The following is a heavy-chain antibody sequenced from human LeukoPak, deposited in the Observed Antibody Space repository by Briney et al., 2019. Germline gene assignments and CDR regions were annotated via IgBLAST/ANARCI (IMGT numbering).Heavy chain of an antibody. V-gene: IGHV3-7*01. Sequence: GGPLRLSCAASGFTFSSFWMSWVRQAPGKGLEWVANIKQDGSEKYYVDSVKGRFTISRDNAKNSLHLQMNSLRAEDTAVYYCARSRYCSSNSCYSDYWGQGTLVTVSS. J-gene: IGHJ4*02. CDR2: IKQDGSEK. CDR3: ARSRYCSSNSCYSDY. CDR1: GFTFSSFW. D-gene: IGHD2-2*01.